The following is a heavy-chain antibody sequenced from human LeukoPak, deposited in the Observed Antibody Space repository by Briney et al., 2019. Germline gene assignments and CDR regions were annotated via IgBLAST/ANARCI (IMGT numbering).Heavy chain of an antibody. CDR2: IYYSGST. J-gene: IGHJ5*02. D-gene: IGHD5-24*01. CDR1: GGSLSSYY. CDR3: ARVGGYNVTWFDP. Sequence: SETLSLTCPVSGGSLSSYYWSWIRQPPGKGLEWTGYIYYSGSTNYNPSLKSRFTISVDTSKTQFSLKLSSVTAADTAVYYCARVGGYNVTWFDPWGQGTLVTVSS. V-gene: IGHV4-59*01.